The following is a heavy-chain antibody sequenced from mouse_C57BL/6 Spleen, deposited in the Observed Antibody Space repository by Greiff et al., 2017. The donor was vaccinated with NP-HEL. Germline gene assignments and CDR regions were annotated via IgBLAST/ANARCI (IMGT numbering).Heavy chain of an antibody. CDR1: GYTFTSYW. V-gene: IGHV1-55*01. J-gene: IGHJ2*01. D-gene: IGHD2-3*01. CDR2: IYPGSGST. Sequence: QVQLQQPGAELVKPGASVKMSCKASGYTFTSYWITWVKQRPGQGLEWIGDIYPGSGSTNYNEKFKSKATLTVDTSSSTAYMPLRSLTSEDSAVYYCAREFGGYSYYFDYWGQGTTLTVSS. CDR3: AREFGGYSYYFDY.